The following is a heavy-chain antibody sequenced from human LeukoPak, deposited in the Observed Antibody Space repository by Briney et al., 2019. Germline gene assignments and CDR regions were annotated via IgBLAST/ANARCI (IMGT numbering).Heavy chain of an antibody. D-gene: IGHD3-22*01. CDR3: ARVRVCSGGSCYSYYYDSSGYLDY. CDR2: INSDGSEG. V-gene: IGHV3-7*03. J-gene: IGHJ4*02. CDR1: GFTFSGFW. Sequence: GGSLRLSCAVSGFTFSGFWMSWSRQAPGKGLEWVASINSDGSEGYYADVVKGRFTISRDNAKNSLYLQINSLRAEDTAVYYCARVRVCSGGSCYSYYYDSSGYLDYWGQGTLVTVSS.